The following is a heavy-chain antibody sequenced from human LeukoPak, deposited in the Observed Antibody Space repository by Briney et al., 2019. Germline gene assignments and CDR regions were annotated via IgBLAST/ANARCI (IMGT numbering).Heavy chain of an antibody. J-gene: IGHJ6*03. V-gene: IGHV3-23*01. CDR2: ISGSGGST. CDR1: GFTFSSYA. Sequence: GGSLRLSCAASGFTFSSYAMSWVRQAPGKGLEWVSAISGSGGSTYYADSVKGRFTISRDNSKNTLYLQMNSLRAEDTAVYYCAKGVAAAGYYYYYYMDVWGKGTTVTVS. CDR3: AKGVAAAGYYYYYYMDV. D-gene: IGHD6-13*01.